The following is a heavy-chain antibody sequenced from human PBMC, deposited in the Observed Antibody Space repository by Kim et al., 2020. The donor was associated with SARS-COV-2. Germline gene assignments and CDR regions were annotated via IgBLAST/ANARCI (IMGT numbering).Heavy chain of an antibody. CDR1: GFTFSSYA. CDR2: ISGSGGST. V-gene: IGHV3-23*01. Sequence: GGSLRLSCAASGFTFSSYAMSWVRQAPGKGLEWVSAISGSGGSTYYADSVKGRFTISRDNSKNTLYLQMNSLRAEDTAVYYCAKDTQGSGSFYYYGMDVWGQGTTVAVSS. CDR3: AKDTQGSGSFYYYGMDV. D-gene: IGHD3-10*01. J-gene: IGHJ6*02.